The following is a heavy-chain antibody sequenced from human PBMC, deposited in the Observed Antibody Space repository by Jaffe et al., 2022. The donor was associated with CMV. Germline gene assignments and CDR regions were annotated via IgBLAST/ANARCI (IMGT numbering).Heavy chain of an antibody. CDR1: GFTFSSYG. CDR2: ISYDGSNK. V-gene: IGHV3-30*18. J-gene: IGHJ4*02. Sequence: QVQLVESGGGVVQPGRSLRLSCAASGFTFSSYGMHWVRQAPGKGLEWVAVISYDGSNKYYADSVKGRFTISRDNSKNTLYLQMNSLRAEDTAVYYCAKDIFGVVIRYYFDYWGQGTLVTVSS. D-gene: IGHD3-3*01. CDR3: AKDIFGVVIRYYFDY.